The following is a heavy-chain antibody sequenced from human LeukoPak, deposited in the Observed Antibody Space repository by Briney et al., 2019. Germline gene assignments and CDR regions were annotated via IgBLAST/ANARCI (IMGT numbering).Heavy chain of an antibody. CDR3: ARGLGYSSSWYYLDY. Sequence: SVKVSCKASGYTFTSYDINWVRQAPGQGLEWMGGIIPIFGTANYAQKFQGRVTITADESTSTAYMELSSLRSEDTAVYYCARGLGYSSSWYYLDYWGQGTLVTVSS. CDR2: IIPIFGTA. V-gene: IGHV1-69*13. D-gene: IGHD6-13*01. J-gene: IGHJ4*02. CDR1: GYTFTSYD.